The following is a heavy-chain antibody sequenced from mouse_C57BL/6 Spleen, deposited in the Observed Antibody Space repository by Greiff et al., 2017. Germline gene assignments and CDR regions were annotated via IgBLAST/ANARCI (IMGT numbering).Heavy chain of an antibody. CDR3: ARRRAAWDAMDY. Sequence: QVQLQQPGAELVKPGASVKLSCKASGYTFTSYWIPWVKQRPGQGLEWIGDIYPGSGSTNYNEKFKSKATLTVDTASSTAYMQLSSLTSEDAAIYYCARRRAAWDAMDYWGQGTSVTVSA. CDR2: IYPGSGST. J-gene: IGHJ4*01. CDR1: GYTFTSYW. V-gene: IGHV1-55*01.